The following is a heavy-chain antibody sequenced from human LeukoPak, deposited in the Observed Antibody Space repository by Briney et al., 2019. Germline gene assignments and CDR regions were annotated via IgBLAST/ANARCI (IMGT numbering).Heavy chain of an antibody. CDR2: ISAYNGNT. Sequence: ASVKVSCKASGYTFTSYGISWVRRAPGQGLEWMGWISAYNGNTNYAQKLQGRVTMTTDTSTSTAYMELRSLRSDDTAVYYCARVLTGYYNPYYYYYGMDVWGKGTTVTVSS. CDR1: GYTFTSYG. CDR3: ARVLTGYYNPYYYYYGMDV. D-gene: IGHD3-9*01. V-gene: IGHV1-18*04. J-gene: IGHJ6*04.